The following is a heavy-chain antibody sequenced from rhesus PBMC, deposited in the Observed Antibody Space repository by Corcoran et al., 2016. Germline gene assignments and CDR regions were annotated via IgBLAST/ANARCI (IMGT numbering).Heavy chain of an antibody. D-gene: IGHD1-26*01. V-gene: IGHV4S7*01. CDR1: GGSISSGYG. CDR3: ARKNWNYGYYFDY. Sequence: QVQLQESGPGLVKPSETLSLTCAVPGGSISSGYGWSWIRQPPGTGLEWIGNIYGSIGSTYYNPSLKSRVTISKDTSKNQFSLKLSSVTAADTAVYYCARKNWNYGYYFDYWGQGVLVTVSS. J-gene: IGHJ4*01. CDR2: IYGSIGST.